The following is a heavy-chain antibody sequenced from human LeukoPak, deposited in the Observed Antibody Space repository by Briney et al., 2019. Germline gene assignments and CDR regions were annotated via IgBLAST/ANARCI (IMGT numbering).Heavy chain of an antibody. CDR1: GGSISSGSYY. CDR2: IYTSGST. CDR3: ARVLKGFWSGYCFDY. V-gene: IGHV4-61*02. Sequence: TSETLSLTCTVSGGSISSGSYYWSWIRQPAGKGLEWIGRIYTSGSTNYNPSLKSRVTMSVDTSKNQFSLKLSSVTAADTAVYYCARVLKGFWSGYCFDYWGQGTLVTVSS. J-gene: IGHJ4*02. D-gene: IGHD3-3*01.